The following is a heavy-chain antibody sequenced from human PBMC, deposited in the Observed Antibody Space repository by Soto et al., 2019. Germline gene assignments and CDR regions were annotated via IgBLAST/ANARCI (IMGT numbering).Heavy chain of an antibody. J-gene: IGHJ4*02. D-gene: IGHD3-3*01. Sequence: QLQLQESGPGLVKPSETLSLTCSVSGGSISSGGYYWGWIRQPPGKGLEWIGSFHYSGSTYYNPSLKIRVTISVDTSKNQFSLNLSSVSAADTAVYYCARGHGGISVFGAPGHFDYWGQGALVIVSS. V-gene: IGHV4-39*01. CDR1: GGSISSGGYY. CDR2: FHYSGST. CDR3: ARGHGGISVFGAPGHFDY.